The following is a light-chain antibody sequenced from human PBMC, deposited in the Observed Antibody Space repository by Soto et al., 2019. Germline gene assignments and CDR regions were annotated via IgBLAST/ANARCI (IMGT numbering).Light chain of an antibody. Sequence: QSALGQPASVTGSPGQSITISCTGTGSDVGAYKYVSWYQQYPGKAPTVMIYDVSSRPSGVSTRFAGSKSGDTASLTISGLRTEDEADYYCASFTTSNTLGFGTGTKVTVL. V-gene: IGLV2-14*03. CDR1: GSDVGAYKY. J-gene: IGLJ1*01. CDR3: ASFTTSNTLG. CDR2: DVS.